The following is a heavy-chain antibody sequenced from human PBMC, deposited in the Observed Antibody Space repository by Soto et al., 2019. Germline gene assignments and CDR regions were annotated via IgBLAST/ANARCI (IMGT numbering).Heavy chain of an antibody. J-gene: IGHJ4*02. CDR2: ISSSSSYI. CDR1: GFTFSSYS. Sequence: GSLRLSCAASGFTFSSYSMNWVRQAPGKGLEWVSSISSSSSYIYYADSVKGRLTISRDNAKNSLYLQMNSLRAEDTAVYYCARAPSDDYRAIDYWGQGTLVTVSS. V-gene: IGHV3-21*01. D-gene: IGHD3-16*01. CDR3: ARAPSDDYRAIDY.